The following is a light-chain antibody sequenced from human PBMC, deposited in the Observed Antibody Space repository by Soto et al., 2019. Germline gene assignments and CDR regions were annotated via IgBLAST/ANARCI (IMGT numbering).Light chain of an antibody. Sequence: EVVLTVSPDSLSLSPGETATVSCRASQSVRSSFLAWYQQKPGQAPRLLIYGASNRATDVPDRFSGGGSGSDFSLTISRLEPQDVAGYFCHQYDISPFTFGQGTRL. CDR2: GAS. CDR1: QSVRSSF. J-gene: IGKJ2*01. V-gene: IGKV3-20*01. CDR3: HQYDISPFT.